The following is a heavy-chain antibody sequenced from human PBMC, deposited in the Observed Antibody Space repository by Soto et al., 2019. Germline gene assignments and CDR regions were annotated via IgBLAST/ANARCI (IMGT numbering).Heavy chain of an antibody. CDR1: GFTFSSYG. Sequence: GGSLRLSCAASGFTFSSYGMHWVRQAPGKGLEWVAVISYDGSNKYYADSVKGRFTISRDNSKNTLYLQMNSLRAEDTAVYYCAKDGIVVVPAAHDSVYYYYMDVWGKGTTVTVSS. V-gene: IGHV3-30*18. CDR3: AKDGIVVVPAAHDSVYYYYMDV. J-gene: IGHJ6*03. D-gene: IGHD2-2*01. CDR2: ISYDGSNK.